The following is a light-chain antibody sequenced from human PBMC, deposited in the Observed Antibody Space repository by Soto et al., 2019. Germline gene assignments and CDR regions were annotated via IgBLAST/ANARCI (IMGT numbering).Light chain of an antibody. CDR3: QQPKSYPWT. CDR1: QGIRND. J-gene: IGKJ1*01. Sequence: IQMTQSPSSLSASVGARVTITCLASQGIRNDLGWYQQKPGKAPKRLIYAASSLQSGVSSRFSGSGSGIEFTLTISTVQREYIRTKYCQQPKSYPWTFGQATKMEIK. CDR2: AAS. V-gene: IGKV1-17*01.